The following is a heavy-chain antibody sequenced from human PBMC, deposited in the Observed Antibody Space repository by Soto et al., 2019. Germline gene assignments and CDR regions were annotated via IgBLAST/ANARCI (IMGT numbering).Heavy chain of an antibody. J-gene: IGHJ4*02. CDR2: ISSSGERI. D-gene: IGHD2-21*02. V-gene: IGHV3-48*02. CDR3: ARLPKGSLVTG. Sequence: PGVSQRLSSVGSGFRFSDHSMHWVRRAPGTGLQWLSYISSSGERIHYADSVRGRFTVSRDNAKNSLFLRMNSLRDDDTAMYYCARLPKGSLVTGWGQGTQVTVSS. CDR1: GFRFSDHS.